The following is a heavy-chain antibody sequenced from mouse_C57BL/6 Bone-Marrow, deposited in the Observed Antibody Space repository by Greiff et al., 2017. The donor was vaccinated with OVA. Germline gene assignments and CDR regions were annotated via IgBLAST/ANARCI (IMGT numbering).Heavy chain of an antibody. V-gene: IGHV1-56*01. CDR3: ARDYGRAMDY. J-gene: IGHJ4*01. CDR2: IFPGSGST. CDR1: GYTFTSYW. Sequence: QVQLQQSGPELVRPGASVKISCKAPGYTFTSYWMQWVRQRPGQGLEWIGEIFPGSGSTYYNEKFKGKATLTVDTSSSTAYMQLSSLTSEDSAVYFCARDYGRAMDYWGQGTSVTVSS. D-gene: IGHD1-1*02.